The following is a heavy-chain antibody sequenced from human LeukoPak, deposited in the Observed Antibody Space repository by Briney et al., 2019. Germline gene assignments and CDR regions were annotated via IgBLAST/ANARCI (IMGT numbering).Heavy chain of an antibody. J-gene: IGHJ6*02. CDR2: IYYSGST. V-gene: IGHV4-61*01. CDR1: GGSVSSGSYH. Sequence: KSSETLSLTCTVSGGSVSSGSYHWSWIRQPPGKGLEWIGYIYYSGSTNYNPSLKSRVTISVDTSKNQFSLKLSSVTAADTAVYYCARVCGYCSGGSCYSEYYGMDVWGQGTTVTVSS. D-gene: IGHD2-15*01. CDR3: ARVCGYCSGGSCYSEYYGMDV.